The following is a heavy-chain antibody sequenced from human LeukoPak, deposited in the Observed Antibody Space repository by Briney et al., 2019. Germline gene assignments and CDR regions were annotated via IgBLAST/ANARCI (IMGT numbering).Heavy chain of an antibody. CDR1: GFSFRSYA. J-gene: IGHJ4*02. CDR3: AKLRGYPAYDSDYFVY. CDR2: ITGSGGTT. D-gene: IGHD5-12*01. V-gene: IGHV3-23*01. Sequence: GGSLRLSCAPSGFSFRSYAMSWVRQAPGKGLDWVSTITGSGGTTYYADSADSVKGRLTISRDNSKNSLYLQMNGLTAQDTAVYYCAKLRGYPAYDSDYFVYWGQGTLVTVSS.